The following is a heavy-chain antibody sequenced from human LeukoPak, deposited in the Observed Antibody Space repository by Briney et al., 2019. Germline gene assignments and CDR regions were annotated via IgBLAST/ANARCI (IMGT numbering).Heavy chain of an antibody. V-gene: IGHV3-21*01. CDR2: ISSSSSYI. Sequence: KSGGSLRLSCAASGFTFSSYSMNWVRQAPGKGLEWVSSISSSSSYIYYADSVKGRFTISRDNAKNSLYLQMNSLRAEDTAVYYCASGQGSITMIVAHWGQGTLVTVSS. D-gene: IGHD3-22*01. CDR3: ASGQGSITMIVAH. CDR1: GFTFSSYS. J-gene: IGHJ4*02.